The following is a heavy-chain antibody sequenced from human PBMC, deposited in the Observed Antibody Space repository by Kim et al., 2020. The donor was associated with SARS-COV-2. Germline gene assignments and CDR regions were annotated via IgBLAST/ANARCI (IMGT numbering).Heavy chain of an antibody. V-gene: IGHV3-23*01. J-gene: IGHJ4*02. Sequence: GGSLRLSCAVSGFPFSNYAMTWVRKAPGKGLEWVSVSSPSGDSTYYADSVRGRFTISRDNSKNTLYLQMNSLRADDTAVYYCARDDTITLVRGVFNYWGQGTLVTVSS. CDR2: SSPSGDST. CDR3: ARDDTITLVRGVFNY. CDR1: GFPFSNYA. D-gene: IGHD3-10*01.